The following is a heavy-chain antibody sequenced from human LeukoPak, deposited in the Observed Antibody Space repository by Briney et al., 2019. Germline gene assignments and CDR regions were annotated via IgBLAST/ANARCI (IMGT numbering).Heavy chain of an antibody. CDR1: GYTFTSYG. CDR2: ISAYNGNT. V-gene: IGHV1-18*01. Sequence: ASVKVSCKASGYTFTSYGISWVRQAPGQGLEWMGWISAYNGNTNYAQKFQGRVTITADESTSTAYMELSSLRSEDTAVYYCARLTYYYDSSGYLDAFDIWGQGTMVTVSS. CDR3: ARLTYYYDSSGYLDAFDI. J-gene: IGHJ3*02. D-gene: IGHD3-22*01.